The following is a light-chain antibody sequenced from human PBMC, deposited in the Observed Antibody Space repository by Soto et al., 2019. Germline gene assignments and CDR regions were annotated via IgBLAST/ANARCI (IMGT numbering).Light chain of an antibody. V-gene: IGKV3-11*01. CDR1: RTIRSY. CDR3: QQYGSSPPWT. CDR2: EAV. J-gene: IGKJ1*01. Sequence: ETVLTQSPATLSLSPGERATLSCRASRTIRSYLAWYQQKPGQAPRLLIYEAVTRATGIPARFSGSGSVTDFTLTISRLEPEDFAVYYCQQYGSSPPWTFGQGTKVDI.